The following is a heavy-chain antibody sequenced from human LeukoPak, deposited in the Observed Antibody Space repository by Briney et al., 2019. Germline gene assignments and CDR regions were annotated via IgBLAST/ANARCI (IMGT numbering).Heavy chain of an antibody. D-gene: IGHD3-3*01. CDR1: GGTFSSYS. Sequence: VASVKVSCKASGGTFSSYSMNWVRQAPGKGLEWVSYISSSSSTIYYADSVKGRFTISRDNAKNSLYLQMNSLRAEDTAVYYCATYYDFWSGYSRSYYFDYWGQGTLVTVSS. J-gene: IGHJ4*02. CDR3: ATYYDFWSGYSRSYYFDY. CDR2: ISSSSSTI. V-gene: IGHV3-48*01.